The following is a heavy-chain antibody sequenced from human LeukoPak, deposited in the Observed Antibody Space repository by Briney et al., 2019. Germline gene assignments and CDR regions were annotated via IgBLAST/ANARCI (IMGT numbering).Heavy chain of an antibody. V-gene: IGHV3-23*01. CDR1: GFTFSSYA. D-gene: IGHD3-10*01. CDR3: ARASPLYGSGSYLLDY. Sequence: GGSLRLSCAASGFTFSSYAMSWVRQAPGKGLEWVSAISGSGGSTYYADSVKGRFTISRDNSKNTLYLQMNSLRAEDTAVYYCARASPLYGSGSYLLDYWGQGTLVTVSS. J-gene: IGHJ4*02. CDR2: ISGSGGST.